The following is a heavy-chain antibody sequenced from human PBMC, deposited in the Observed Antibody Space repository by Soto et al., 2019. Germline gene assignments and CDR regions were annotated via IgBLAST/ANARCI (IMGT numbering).Heavy chain of an antibody. CDR3: AKDLHYYDSSGYPI. J-gene: IGHJ4*02. V-gene: IGHV3-23*01. CDR1: GFSFSSYA. Sequence: EVQLLESGGGLVQPGGSLRLSCAASGFSFSSYAMSWVRQAPGKGLEWVSAISGSGGNTYYADSVKGLFTISRDNSKNTLYLQMNSLRAEDTAVYYCAKDLHYYDSSGYPIWGQGTLVTVSS. CDR2: ISGSGGNT. D-gene: IGHD3-22*01.